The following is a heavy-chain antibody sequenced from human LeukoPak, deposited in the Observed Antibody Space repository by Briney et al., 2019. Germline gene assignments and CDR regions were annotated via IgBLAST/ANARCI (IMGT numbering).Heavy chain of an antibody. Sequence: QAGGSLRLSCAASGFTFSSYGMHWVRQAPGKGLEWVAVIWYDGSNKYYADSVKGRFTISRDNSKNTLYLQMNSLRAEDTAVYYCARDGAGYTAMGPPARPPAFDIWGQGTMVTVSS. V-gene: IGHV3-33*01. CDR1: GFTFSSYG. J-gene: IGHJ3*02. CDR2: IWYDGSNK. D-gene: IGHD5-18*01. CDR3: ARDGAGYTAMGPPARPPAFDI.